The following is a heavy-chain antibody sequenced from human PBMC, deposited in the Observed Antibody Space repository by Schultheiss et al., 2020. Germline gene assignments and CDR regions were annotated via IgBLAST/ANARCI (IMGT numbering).Heavy chain of an antibody. D-gene: IGHD4-17*01. CDR2: IYYSGAT. Sequence: SETLSLTCTVSGGSISSYYWNWIRQPPGKGLEWIGYIYYSGATNYSPSLKSRVTISVDASKSQFSLKLSSVTAADTAVYYCARDFNFPRVPVTTLWGQGT. V-gene: IGHV4-59*01. J-gene: IGHJ4*02. CDR3: ARDFNFPRVPVTTL. CDR1: GGSISSYY.